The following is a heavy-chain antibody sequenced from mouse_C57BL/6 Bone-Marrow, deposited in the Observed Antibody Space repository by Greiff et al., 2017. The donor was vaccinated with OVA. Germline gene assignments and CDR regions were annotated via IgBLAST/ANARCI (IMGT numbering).Heavy chain of an antibody. Sequence: EVNVVESEGGLVQPGSSLTLSCTASGFTFSDYYMAWVRQVPEKGLEWVANISYAGSCTSYLDSLKSRFIISRDNAKKILYQQMSSLKSEDTATYYCARGGPYYSNYFDYWGQGTTLTVSS. CDR1: GFTFSDYY. CDR2: ISYAGSCT. V-gene: IGHV5-16*01. D-gene: IGHD2-5*01. J-gene: IGHJ2*01. CDR3: ARGGPYYSNYFDY.